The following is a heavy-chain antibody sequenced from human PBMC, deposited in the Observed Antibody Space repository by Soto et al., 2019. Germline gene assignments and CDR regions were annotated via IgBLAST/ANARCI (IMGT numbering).Heavy chain of an antibody. CDR3: ARDGGRVDYYYGMDV. V-gene: IGHV4-30-4*01. CDR1: GGSISSADYY. CDR2: IYYSGST. J-gene: IGHJ6*02. Sequence: SETLSLTCTVSGGSISSADYYWSWIRQPPGKGLEWIGYIYYSGSTYYNPSLKSRVTISVDTSKNQFSLKLSSVTAADTAVYYCARDGGRVDYYYGMDVWGQGTTVTVSS. D-gene: IGHD2-15*01.